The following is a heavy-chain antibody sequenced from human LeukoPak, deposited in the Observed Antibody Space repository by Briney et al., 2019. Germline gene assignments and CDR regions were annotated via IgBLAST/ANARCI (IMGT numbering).Heavy chain of an antibody. V-gene: IGHV4-34*01. D-gene: IGHD6-6*01. CDR1: GGSFSGYY. J-gene: IGHJ5*02. Sequence: SETLSLTCAVYGGSFSGYYWSWIRQPPGKGLEWIGEINHSGSTNYNPSPKSRVTVSVDTSKNQFSLKLSSVTAADTAVYYCARGSARRGHNWFDPWGQGTLVTVSS. CDR3: ARGSARRGHNWFDP. CDR2: INHSGST.